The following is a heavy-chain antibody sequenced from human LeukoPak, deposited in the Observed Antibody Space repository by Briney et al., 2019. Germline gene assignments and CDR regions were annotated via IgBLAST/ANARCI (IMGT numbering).Heavy chain of an antibody. D-gene: IGHD5-18*01. J-gene: IGHJ4*02. Sequence: GGSLRLSCAASGFIVSSSFTGWVRQAPGKGLEWVSVIYGPGSIYYADSVKGRFTISRDNSKSALYLQVNSLRAEDSAVYYCARDRGDSNGYVNYWGQGALVTVSS. CDR2: IYGPGSI. CDR1: GFIVSSSF. CDR3: ARDRGDSNGYVNY. V-gene: IGHV3-66*01.